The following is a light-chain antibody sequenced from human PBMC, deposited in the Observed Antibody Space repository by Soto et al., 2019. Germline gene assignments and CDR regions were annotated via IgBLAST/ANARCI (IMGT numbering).Light chain of an antibody. CDR1: QGIRGE. CDR3: LQDYNYPRT. J-gene: IGKJ2*01. CDR2: GAS. V-gene: IGKV1-6*01. Sequence: AIQMTQFPASLSASVGDRVTITCRASQGIRGELAWYQQKPGKAPTLLIYGASRLESGVPSRFSGSGSGTDFSLTIYSLRPEDSATYFCLQDYNYPRTFGQGTKLQIK.